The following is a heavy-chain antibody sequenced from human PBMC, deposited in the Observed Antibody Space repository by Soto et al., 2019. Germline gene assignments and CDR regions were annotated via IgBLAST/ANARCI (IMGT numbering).Heavy chain of an antibody. V-gene: IGHV4-34*01. Sequence: SDTLSLTCAVYGESLRSHSWNWIRQPPGKGLEWVGEINHSGSTNYNPYLKSRATISVDTSKNEFSLKLSSVTAADTAVYYCASTLRKAPLFDXWGQGTMVTVSX. J-gene: IGHJ4*02. CDR1: GESLRSHS. CDR2: INHSGST. CDR3: ASTLRKAPLFDX.